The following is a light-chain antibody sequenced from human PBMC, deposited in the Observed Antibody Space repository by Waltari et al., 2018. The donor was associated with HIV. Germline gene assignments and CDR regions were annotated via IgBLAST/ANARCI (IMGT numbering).Light chain of an antibody. CDR3: LSWDSDQNYV. CDR2: QKD. CDR1: KLGQKY. V-gene: IGLV3-1*01. J-gene: IGLJ1*01. Sequence: SYDLTQPPSVSVSPGQTVNITCSGDKLGQKYACWYQHKPGQSPLLVISQKDRRPSGIPERFSGSNSGNTATLTISGTQAMDEADYYCLSWDSDQNYVLGTGTRVNVL.